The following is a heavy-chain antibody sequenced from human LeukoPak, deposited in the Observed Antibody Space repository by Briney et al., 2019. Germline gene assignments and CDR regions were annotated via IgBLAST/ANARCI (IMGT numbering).Heavy chain of an antibody. J-gene: IGHJ3*02. CDR2: ISGSGGST. Sequence: PGGSLRLSCAASGFTFSSYAMSWVRQAPGKGLEWVSAISGSGGSTFYADSVKGRFTISRDHSKNTLYLQMNSLRAEDTAVYYCAKDRHRYCSGGNCYGVDGAFDIWGQGTMVTVSS. CDR1: GFTFSSYA. CDR3: AKDRHRYCSGGNCYGVDGAFDI. V-gene: IGHV3-23*01. D-gene: IGHD2-15*01.